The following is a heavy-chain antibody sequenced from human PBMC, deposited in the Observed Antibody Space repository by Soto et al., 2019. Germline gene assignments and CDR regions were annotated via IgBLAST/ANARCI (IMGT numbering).Heavy chain of an antibody. V-gene: IGHV3-66*01. CDR1: GLTVSTNY. Sequence: EVQVVESGGGLVQPGGSLRLSCAASGLTVSTNYLSWVRQAPGKGLEWVSVTYSGGSTYYADSVKGRFTISRDTSKNTRDLQRNSRRAEDTAVDYGAKSVIPVASDAVDIWGQGTMVTVSS. CDR3: AKSVIPVASDAVDI. CDR2: TYSGGST. D-gene: IGHD6-19*01. J-gene: IGHJ3*02.